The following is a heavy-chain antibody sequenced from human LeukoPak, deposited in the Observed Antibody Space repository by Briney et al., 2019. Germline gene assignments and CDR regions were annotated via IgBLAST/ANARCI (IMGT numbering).Heavy chain of an antibody. CDR2: IKQDGSEK. V-gene: IGHV3-7*04. J-gene: IGHJ6*03. CDR1: GFTFSSYW. D-gene: IGHD6-6*01. Sequence: PGGSLRLSCAASGFTFSSYWMSWVRQAPGKGLEWVANIKQDGSEKYYVDSVKGRFTISRDNAKNSLYLQMNSLRAEDTAVYYCATEASSSSRRGYYYMDVWGKGTTVTVSS. CDR3: ATEASSSSRRGYYYMDV.